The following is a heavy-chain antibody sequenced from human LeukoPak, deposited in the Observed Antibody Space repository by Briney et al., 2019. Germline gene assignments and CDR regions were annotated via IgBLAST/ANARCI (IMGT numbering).Heavy chain of an antibody. V-gene: IGHV1-2*02. CDR3: ARDTGYSGYFFGDY. J-gene: IGHJ4*02. Sequence: ASVKVSCKASGYTFTGYYMHWVRQAPGQGLEWMGWINPNSGGTNYAQKFQGRVTMTRDTSISTAYMELSRLRSDDTAVYYCARDTGYSGYFFGDYWGQGTLVTVSS. D-gene: IGHD5-12*01. CDR2: INPNSGGT. CDR1: GYTFTGYY.